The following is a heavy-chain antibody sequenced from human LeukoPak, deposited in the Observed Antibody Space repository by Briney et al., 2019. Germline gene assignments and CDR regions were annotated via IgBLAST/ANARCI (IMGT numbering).Heavy chain of an antibody. CDR2: INHSGST. Sequence: SETLSLTCAVYGGSFSGYYWSWIRQPPGKGLEWIGEINHSGSTNYNPSLKSRVTISVDTSKNQFSLKLSSVTAADTAVYYCARSPRGGDIDYWGQGTLVTVSS. J-gene: IGHJ4*02. CDR1: GGSFSGYY. D-gene: IGHD2-21*02. V-gene: IGHV4-34*01. CDR3: ARSPRGGDIDY.